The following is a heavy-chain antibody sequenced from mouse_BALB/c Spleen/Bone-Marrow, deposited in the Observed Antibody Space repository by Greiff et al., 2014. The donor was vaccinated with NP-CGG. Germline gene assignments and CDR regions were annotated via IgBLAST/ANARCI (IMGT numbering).Heavy chain of an antibody. V-gene: IGHV1-66*01. CDR3: ARSGYVGNYPYFDD. J-gene: IGHJ2*01. D-gene: IGHD2-1*01. Sequence: QVQLQQSGPELVKPGASVKISCKASGYSFTSYYIHWVKQRPGQGLEWIGWIFPGSGNTKYNEKFKGKATLTADTSSSTAYMQLSSPTSKDSAVYFCARSGYVGNYPYFDDWGQGTTLTVSS. CDR2: IFPGSGNT. CDR1: GYSFTSYY.